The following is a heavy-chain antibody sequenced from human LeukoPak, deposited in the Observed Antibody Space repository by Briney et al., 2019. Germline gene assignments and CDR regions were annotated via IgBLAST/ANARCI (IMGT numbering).Heavy chain of an antibody. D-gene: IGHD1-26*01. CDR1: GGTFSSYA. CDR3: ATGPYSGSYVDWFDP. CDR2: IIPIFGTA. J-gene: IGHJ5*02. Sequence: GASVKVSCKASGGTFSSYAISWVRQAPGQGLEWMGGIIPIFGTANYAQKFQGRVTITADESTSTAYMELSSLRSEDTAVYYCATGPYSGSYVDWFDPWGQGTLVTVSS. V-gene: IGHV1-69*13.